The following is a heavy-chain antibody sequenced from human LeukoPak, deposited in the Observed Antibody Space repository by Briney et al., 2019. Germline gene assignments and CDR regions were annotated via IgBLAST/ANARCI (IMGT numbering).Heavy chain of an antibody. CDR3: AKDRVRDYYDSSGRYHFDY. Sequence: PGGSLRLSCAASGFTFSSYAMSWVRQAPGKGLEWVSAISGSGGSTYYADSVKGRFTISRDNSKNTLYLQMNSLRAEDTAVYYCAKDRVRDYYDSSGRYHFDYWGQGTLVTVSS. CDR1: GFTFSSYA. V-gene: IGHV3-23*01. D-gene: IGHD3-22*01. CDR2: ISGSGGST. J-gene: IGHJ4*02.